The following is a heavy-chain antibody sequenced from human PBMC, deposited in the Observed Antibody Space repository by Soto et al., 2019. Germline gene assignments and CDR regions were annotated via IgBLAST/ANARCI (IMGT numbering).Heavy chain of an antibody. CDR3: ARGLILWFGELSRRGGYYYYMDV. D-gene: IGHD3-10*01. Sequence: QVQLQQWGAGLLKPSETLSLTCAVYGGSFSGYQWSWIRQTPGKGLEWIGEINDSGNINYNPSLKGQVSIFVDTAKKQVSLSLSSVTAADSAVYYLARGLILWFGELSRRGGYYYYMDVWGKGTTVTVSS. V-gene: IGHV4-34*01. J-gene: IGHJ6*03. CDR1: GGSFSGYQ. CDR2: INDSGNI.